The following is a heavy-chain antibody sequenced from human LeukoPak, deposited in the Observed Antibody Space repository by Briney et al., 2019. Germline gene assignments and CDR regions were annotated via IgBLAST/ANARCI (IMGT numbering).Heavy chain of an antibody. CDR3: ARLRSGWDFDD. Sequence: GESLKISCKGSGYSFTSNWIGWVRQMPGKGLEWMGIISPGDSDTRYSPSFQGQVSISADKSISTAYLQWSSVKASDTAMYYCARLRSGWDFDDWGQGSLVTVSS. CDR1: GYSFTSNW. V-gene: IGHV5-51*01. CDR2: ISPGDSDT. D-gene: IGHD6-19*01. J-gene: IGHJ4*02.